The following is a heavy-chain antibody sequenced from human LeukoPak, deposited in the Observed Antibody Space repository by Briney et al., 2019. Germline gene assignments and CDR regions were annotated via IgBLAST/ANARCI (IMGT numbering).Heavy chain of an antibody. V-gene: IGHV3-23*01. D-gene: IGHD6-13*01. CDR3: AKETALKGQQLDY. CDR1: GGTFSSYG. J-gene: IGHJ4*02. Sequence: GASVKVSCKASGGTFSSYGMSWVRQAPGKGLEWVSAISGSGGSTYYADSVKGRFTISRDNSKNTLYLQMNSLRAEDTAVYYCAKETALKGQQLDYWGQGTLVTVSS. CDR2: ISGSGGST.